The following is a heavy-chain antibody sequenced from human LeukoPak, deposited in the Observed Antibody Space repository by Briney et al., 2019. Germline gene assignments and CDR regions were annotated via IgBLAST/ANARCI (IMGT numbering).Heavy chain of an antibody. CDR3: VRDHYGTNSLDY. CDR2: LRTDGDKR. CDR1: GFTFRNYW. Sequence: GGSLRLSCAASGFTFRNYWMHWVRQGPGGGLEWVSRLRTDGDKRSYAASVRDRFTISRDNAKNMLYLQMNSLRVEATAVYYCVRDHYGTNSLDYWGQGTPVTVSS. D-gene: IGHD4/OR15-4a*01. V-gene: IGHV3-74*01. J-gene: IGHJ4*02.